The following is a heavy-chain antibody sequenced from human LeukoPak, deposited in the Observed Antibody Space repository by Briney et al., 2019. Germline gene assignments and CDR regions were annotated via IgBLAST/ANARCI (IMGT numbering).Heavy chain of an antibody. CDR3: ARDGLYSHGYSYFDY. Sequence: SETLSLTCPVSGFSIRWYHWRWIRQPAARGLEWIGRAHASGTTNYNPSHKDRVTMSVDTPKNQMPLMLTSVTAADTAVYYCARDGLYSHGYSYFDYWGQGHLVTVSS. J-gene: IGHJ4*02. V-gene: IGHV4-4*07. CDR2: AHASGTT. D-gene: IGHD5-18*01. CDR1: GFSIRWYH.